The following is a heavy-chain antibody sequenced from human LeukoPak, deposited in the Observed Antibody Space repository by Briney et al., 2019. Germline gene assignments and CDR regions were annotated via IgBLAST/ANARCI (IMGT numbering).Heavy chain of an antibody. V-gene: IGHV3-23*01. CDR2: ISGSGGST. D-gene: IGHD1-26*01. Sequence: PGGSLRLSCAASGFTFSSYAMSWVRQAPGEGLEWVSAISGSGGSTYYADSVKGRFTISRDNSKNTLYLQMNSLRAEDTAVYYCAKGRGWEASYYYYYMDVWGKGTTVTISS. CDR3: AKGRGWEASYYYYYMDV. J-gene: IGHJ6*03. CDR1: GFTFSSYA.